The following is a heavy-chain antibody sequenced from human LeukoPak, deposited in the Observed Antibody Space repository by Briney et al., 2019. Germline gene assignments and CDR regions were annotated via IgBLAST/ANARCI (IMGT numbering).Heavy chain of an antibody. J-gene: IGHJ4*02. CDR2: INHSGST. CDR1: GGSFSGYY. D-gene: IGHD2-21*02. Sequence: SETLSLTCAVYGGSFSGYYWSWIRQPPGKGLEWIGEINHSGSTNYNPSLKSRVTISVDTSKNQFSLKLTSVTAADTAVYYWARGPPGAFGVVPAIGFAYWGQGTLVTVSS. CDR3: ARGPPGAFGVVPAIGFAY. V-gene: IGHV4-34*01.